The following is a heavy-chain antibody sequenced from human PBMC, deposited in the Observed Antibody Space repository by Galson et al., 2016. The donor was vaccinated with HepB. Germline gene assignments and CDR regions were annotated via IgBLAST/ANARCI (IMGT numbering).Heavy chain of an antibody. Sequence: QSGAEVTKPGESLRISCKGSGSSFTSSWISWVRQMPGKGLEWMGRIDPSDSYTNYCPSFQGQVTISADKSFRTAYLQWSGLKASDTAMYYCARSGSLGRYFDYWGQGTLVTVSS. J-gene: IGHJ4*02. D-gene: IGHD7-27*01. CDR3: ARSGSLGRYFDY. CDR1: GSSFTSSW. V-gene: IGHV5-10-1*04. CDR2: IDPSDSYT.